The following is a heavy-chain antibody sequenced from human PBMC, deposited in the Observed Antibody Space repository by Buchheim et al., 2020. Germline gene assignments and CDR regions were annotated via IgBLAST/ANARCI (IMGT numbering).Heavy chain of an antibody. CDR2: ISGSGGIT. J-gene: IGHJ4*02. D-gene: IGHD6-13*01. CDR3: AKDRDSYSSTWTDY. V-gene: IGHV3-23*04. CDR1: GFTFSSYG. Sequence: VQLVESGGGVVQPGRSLRLSCAASGFTFSSYGMHWVRQAPGKGLEWVSAISGSGGITYYADSVKGRFTISRDNSKNMLYLQMNSLRAEDTAVYYCAKDRDSYSSTWTDYWGQGTL.